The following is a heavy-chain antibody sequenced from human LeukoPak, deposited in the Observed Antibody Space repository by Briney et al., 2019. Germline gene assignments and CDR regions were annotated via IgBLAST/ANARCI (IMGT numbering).Heavy chain of an antibody. J-gene: IGHJ6*03. Sequence: GGSLRLSCAASGFTFNNFGMHWVRQAPGKGLEWVAFIRDDGKNKYYVNSVKGRFTISRDNSKNTLYLQMNSLRIEGTAVYYCAKNPKMDYYYYYMDFWGKGTTVTVSS. V-gene: IGHV3-30*02. CDR2: IRDDGKNK. CDR1: GFTFNNFG. CDR3: AKNPKMDYYYYYMDF. D-gene: IGHD2-8*01.